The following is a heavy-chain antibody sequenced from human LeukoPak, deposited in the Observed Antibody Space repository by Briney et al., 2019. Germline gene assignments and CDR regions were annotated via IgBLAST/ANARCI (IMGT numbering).Heavy chain of an antibody. CDR2: IRSKAFDGTT. V-gene: IGHV3-49*03. Sequence: GGSLRLSCTTSGFTFEDYAISWFRQAPGKGLEWVGFIRSKAFDGTTEYAASVKGRFTISRDNSKSIAYLQMSSLKTEDTAVYYCTRDTSMKVVVIPYYFDYWGQGTLVTVSS. J-gene: IGHJ4*02. CDR3: TRDTSMKVVVIPYYFDY. CDR1: GFTFEDYA. D-gene: IGHD3-22*01.